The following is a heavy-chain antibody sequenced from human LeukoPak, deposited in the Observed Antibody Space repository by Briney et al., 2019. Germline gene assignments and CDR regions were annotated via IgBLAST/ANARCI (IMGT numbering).Heavy chain of an antibody. V-gene: IGHV1-69*05. Sequence: SVKVSCKASGGTFSSYAISWVRQAPGQGLEWMGGIIPIFGTANYTQKFQGRVTITTDESTSTAYMELSSLRSEDTAVYYCARNGLGTTFFDPWGQGTLVTVSS. CDR2: IIPIFGTA. D-gene: IGHD2/OR15-2a*01. CDR3: ARNGLGTTFFDP. CDR1: GGTFSSYA. J-gene: IGHJ5*02.